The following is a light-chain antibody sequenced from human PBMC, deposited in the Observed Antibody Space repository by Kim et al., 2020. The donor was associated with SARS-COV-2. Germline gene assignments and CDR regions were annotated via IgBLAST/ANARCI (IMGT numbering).Light chain of an antibody. Sequence: VSPGQPARITCSGDVLAKKYARWFQQRPGQAPVLVIYKDSERPSGISERFSGSSSGTTVTLTISGAQVEDEADYYCYSAADNNLRFFGGGTQLTVL. J-gene: IGLJ2*01. V-gene: IGLV3-27*01. CDR1: VLAKKY. CDR3: YSAADNNLRF. CDR2: KDS.